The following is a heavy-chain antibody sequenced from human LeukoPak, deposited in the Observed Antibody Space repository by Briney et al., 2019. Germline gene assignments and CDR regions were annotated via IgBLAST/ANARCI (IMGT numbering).Heavy chain of an antibody. CDR1: GGSISSGGYS. CDR2: IYHSGST. V-gene: IGHV4-30-2*01. Sequence: SETLSLTCAVSGGSISSGGYSWSWIRQPPGKGLEWIGYIYHSGSTYYNPSLKSRVTISVDRSKNQFSLKLSSVTAADTAVYYCARYCSGGSCYRDAFDIWGQGTWSPSLQ. CDR3: ARYCSGGSCYRDAFDI. J-gene: IGHJ3*02. D-gene: IGHD2-15*01.